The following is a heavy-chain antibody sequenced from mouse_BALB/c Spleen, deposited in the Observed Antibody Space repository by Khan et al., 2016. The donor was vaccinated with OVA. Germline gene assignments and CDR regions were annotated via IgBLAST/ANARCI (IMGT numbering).Heavy chain of an antibody. CDR2: IGPGSSNT. CDR3: ASENDYGRRFHAMDY. D-gene: IGHD1-1*01. Sequence: DLVKPGTSVKLSCKASGYTFTSYWINWIKQRHGKGLEWIGRIGPGSSNTYYNQMFKGKATLTVDTSSSTAYIQLSSLSSEDSAVYFCASENDYGRRFHAMDYWGQGTSVTVSS. J-gene: IGHJ4*01. CDR1: GYTFTSYW. V-gene: IGHV1S41*01.